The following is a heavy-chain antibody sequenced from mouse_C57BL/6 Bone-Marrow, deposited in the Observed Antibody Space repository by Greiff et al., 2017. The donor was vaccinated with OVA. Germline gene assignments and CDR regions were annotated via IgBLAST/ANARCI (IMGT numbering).Heavy chain of an antibody. J-gene: IGHJ3*01. CDR3: ARFYGYDVRFAY. D-gene: IGHD2-2*01. CDR2: IYSRSGNT. Sequence: VQLVESGAELARPGASVKLSCKASGYTFTSYGISWVKQRTGQGLEWIGEIYSRSGNTYYNEKFKGKATLTADKSSSTAYMELRSLTSEDSAVYFCARFYGYDVRFAYWGQGTLVTVSA. V-gene: IGHV1-81*01. CDR1: GYTFTSYG.